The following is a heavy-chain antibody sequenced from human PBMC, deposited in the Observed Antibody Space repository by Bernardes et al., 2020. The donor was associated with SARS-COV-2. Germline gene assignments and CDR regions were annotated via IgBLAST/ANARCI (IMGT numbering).Heavy chain of an antibody. D-gene: IGHD3-22*01. CDR2: ISAYDGNK. V-gene: IGHV1-18*01. CDR1: GYSFSTYG. J-gene: IGHJ3*02. CDR3: ARDFPYYYDTSGYLEFGGFDI. Sequence: ASVKVSCMTSGYSFSTYGIAWVRQAPGQGLEWMGWISAYDGNKAYAQNVQGRLTMTTETATSTAYMELRRLSSDDTAVYYCARDFPYYYDTSGYLEFGGFDIWGQGTTVNVFS.